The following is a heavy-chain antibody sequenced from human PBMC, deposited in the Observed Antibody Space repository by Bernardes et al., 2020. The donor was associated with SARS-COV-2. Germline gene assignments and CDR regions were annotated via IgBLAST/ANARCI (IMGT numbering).Heavy chain of an antibody. V-gene: IGHV2-5*02. Sequence: SGPTLLKPTQTLTLTCPFSGFSLSPSGVGVGWIRQPPGKALEWLALIYWDDDKRYSPSLKSRLTITKDTSKNQVVLTMTNMDPVDTATYYCAHRPGIGSGWSFDYWGQGTLVTVSS. CDR1: GFSLSPSGVG. D-gene: IGHD6-19*01. CDR3: AHRPGIGSGWSFDY. J-gene: IGHJ4*02. CDR2: IYWDDDK.